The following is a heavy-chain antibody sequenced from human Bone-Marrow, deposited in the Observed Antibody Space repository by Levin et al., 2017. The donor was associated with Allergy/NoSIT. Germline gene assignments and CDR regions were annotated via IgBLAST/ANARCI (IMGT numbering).Heavy chain of an antibody. CDR3: AGGGPLKNTNQLFGY. CDR1: GFTFSSYW. Sequence: GGSLRLSCAVSGFTFSSYWMNWVRQAPGKGLEWVGNINQDGSDKRYVDSVKGRFTISRDNAKNSLYLQMNSLRGEDTAVYYCAGGGPLKNTNQLFGYWGQGTLVTVS. J-gene: IGHJ4*02. D-gene: IGHD2-8*01. CDR2: INQDGSDK. V-gene: IGHV3-7*01.